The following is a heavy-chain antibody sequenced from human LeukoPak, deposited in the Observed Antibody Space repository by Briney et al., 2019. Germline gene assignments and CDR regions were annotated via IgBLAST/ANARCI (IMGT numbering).Heavy chain of an antibody. CDR3: ARQTTMATDF. Sequence: PGGSLRLSCAASGFTFSGYPIHWVRQAPGKGLEWVAVISYDGSNKYYADSVKGRFTISRDNSKNTLYLQMNSLRVEDTAVYYCARQTTMATDFWGQGALVTVSS. J-gene: IGHJ4*02. CDR2: ISYDGSNK. D-gene: IGHD4-23*01. V-gene: IGHV3-30-3*01. CDR1: GFTFSGYP.